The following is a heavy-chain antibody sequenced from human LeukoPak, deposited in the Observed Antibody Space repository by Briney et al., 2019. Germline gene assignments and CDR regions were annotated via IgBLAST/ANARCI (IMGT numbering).Heavy chain of an antibody. D-gene: IGHD3-22*01. CDR1: GFTFSSYA. CDR3: ARSLPLSGYPPQNDY. V-gene: IGHV3-30-3*01. CDR2: ISYDGSNK. Sequence: GGSLRLSCAASGFTFSSYAMHWVRQAPGKGLEWVAVISYDGSNKYYADSVKGRFTISRDNSKNTLYLQMNSLRAEDTAVYYCARSLPLSGYPPQNDYWGQGTLVTVSS. J-gene: IGHJ4*02.